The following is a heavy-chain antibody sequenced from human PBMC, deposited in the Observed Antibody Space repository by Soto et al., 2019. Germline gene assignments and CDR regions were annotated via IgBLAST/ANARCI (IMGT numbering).Heavy chain of an antibody. CDR2: IYPGDSDT. Sequence: GESLKISCKGSGYSFTSYWIGWVRQMPGKGLEWMGIIYPGDSDTRYSPSFQGQVTISADKSINTAFLQWSSLKASDPATYYCARHVRIEAAGSYYYYGMDVWGQGTTVTVSS. J-gene: IGHJ6*02. V-gene: IGHV5-51*01. CDR1: GYSFTSYW. D-gene: IGHD6-13*01. CDR3: ARHVRIEAAGSYYYYGMDV.